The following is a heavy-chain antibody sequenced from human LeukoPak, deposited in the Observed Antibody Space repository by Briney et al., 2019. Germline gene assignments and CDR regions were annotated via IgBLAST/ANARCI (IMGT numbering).Heavy chain of an antibody. V-gene: IGHV3-21*01. CDR2: ISSSISYI. CDR3: ARAEILWFGELLNYYYYYYMDV. CDR1: GFKFEDYG. D-gene: IGHD3-10*01. Sequence: PGGALRLSCAASGFKFEDYGMNWVRQAPGKGLEWVSSISSSISYIYYADSVKGRFTISRDNAKNSLYLQMNSLRAEDTAVYYCARAEILWFGELLNYYYYYYMDVWGKGTTVTISS. J-gene: IGHJ6*03.